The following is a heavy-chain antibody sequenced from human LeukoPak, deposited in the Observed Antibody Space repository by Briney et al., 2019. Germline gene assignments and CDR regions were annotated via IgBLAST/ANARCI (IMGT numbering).Heavy chain of an antibody. D-gene: IGHD2-21*02. J-gene: IGHJ4*02. CDR1: GFTFSSYA. CDR3: ARDMGHIVVVTAPKGFDY. V-gene: IGHV3-30-3*01. Sequence: PGRSLRLSCAASGFTFSSYAMHWVRQAPGKGLEWVAVISYDGSNKYYADSVKGRFTISGDNSKNTLYLQMNSLRAEDTAVYYCARDMGHIVVVTAPKGFDYWGQGTLVTVSS. CDR2: ISYDGSNK.